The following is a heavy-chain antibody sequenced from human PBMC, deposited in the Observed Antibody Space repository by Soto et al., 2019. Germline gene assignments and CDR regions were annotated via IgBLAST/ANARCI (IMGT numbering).Heavy chain of an antibody. CDR1: GYTFTTYG. CDR2: ISPYNGNT. D-gene: IGHD2-8*01. V-gene: IGHV1-18*01. Sequence: ASVRVSCKASGYTFTTYGVSWVRQAPGQGLEWMGWISPYNGNTTYAQNFQGRVTMTTDTSTSTAHMELRSLRSEDTAVYYCARHRVYPRGRMVYYYGMDVWGQGTTVTVAS. CDR3: ARHRVYPRGRMVYYYGMDV. J-gene: IGHJ6*02.